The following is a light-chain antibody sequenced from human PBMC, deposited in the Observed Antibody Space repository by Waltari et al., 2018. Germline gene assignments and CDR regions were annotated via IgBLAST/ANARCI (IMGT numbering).Light chain of an antibody. CDR3: AAWDDSLSGRV. J-gene: IGLJ3*02. CDR1: RSNLRSNY. Sequence: QSVLTQPPSASGTPGPRFTISCSGSRSNLRSNYVYWYQQVPGTAPKLLLYRNNQRPSGVPDRFSGSKSGTSASLAISGLRSEDEADYYCAAWDDSLSGRVFGGGTKVTVL. V-gene: IGLV1-47*01. CDR2: RNN.